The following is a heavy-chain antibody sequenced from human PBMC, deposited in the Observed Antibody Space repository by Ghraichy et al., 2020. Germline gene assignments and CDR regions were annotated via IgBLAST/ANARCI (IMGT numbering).Heavy chain of an antibody. D-gene: IGHD3-10*01. CDR3: ARDRSLLLWFGESTTRVDY. CDR1: GFTFSSYA. J-gene: IGHJ4*02. CDR2: ISYDGSNK. V-gene: IGHV3-30-3*01. Sequence: GGSLRLSCAASGFTFSSYAMHWVRQAPGKGLEWVAVISYDGSNKYYADSVKGRFTISRDNSKNTLYLQMNSLRAEDTAVYYCARDRSLLLWFGESTTRVDYWGQGTLVTVSS.